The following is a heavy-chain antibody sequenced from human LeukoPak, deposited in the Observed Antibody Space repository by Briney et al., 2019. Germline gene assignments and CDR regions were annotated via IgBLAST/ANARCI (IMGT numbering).Heavy chain of an antibody. Sequence: GGSLRLSCVASGFTFGHYEMNWVRQAPGKGLEWLSFISSSGDSSNYADSVKGRFTVSRDNAKNSLYLVLNSLRADDTALYFCARSAMVRGFDYWGQGTRVTVSS. V-gene: IGHV3-48*03. CDR3: ARSAMVRGFDY. J-gene: IGHJ4*02. CDR1: GFTFGHYE. CDR2: ISSSGDSS. D-gene: IGHD3-10*01.